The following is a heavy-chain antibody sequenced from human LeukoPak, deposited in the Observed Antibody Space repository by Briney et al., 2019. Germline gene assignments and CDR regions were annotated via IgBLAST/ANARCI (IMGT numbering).Heavy chain of an antibody. Sequence: GGSLRLSCAASGFTFSDYYMSWLRQAPGKGLEWVSYISSSGSTIYYADSVKGRFTISRDNAKNSLYLQMNSLRAEDTAVYYCAREDISCSGGSCYFWWGQGTLVTVSS. CDR2: ISSSGSTI. D-gene: IGHD2-15*01. J-gene: IGHJ4*02. CDR1: GFTFSDYY. CDR3: AREDISCSGGSCYFW. V-gene: IGHV3-11*01.